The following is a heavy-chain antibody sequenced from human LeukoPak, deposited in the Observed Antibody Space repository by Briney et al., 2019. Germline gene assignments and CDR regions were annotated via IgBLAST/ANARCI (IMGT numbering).Heavy chain of an antibody. D-gene: IGHD5-12*01. CDR1: GFTVSSNH. Sequence: GGSLRLSCAASGFTVSSNHMSWVRQAPGKGLEWVSVIYSGGSTDYADSVKGRFTISRDNSKNTLYLQMNSLRAEDTAVYYCARADVDSFDAFDIWGQGTMVTVSS. CDR2: IYSGGST. V-gene: IGHV3-53*01. J-gene: IGHJ3*02. CDR3: ARADVDSFDAFDI.